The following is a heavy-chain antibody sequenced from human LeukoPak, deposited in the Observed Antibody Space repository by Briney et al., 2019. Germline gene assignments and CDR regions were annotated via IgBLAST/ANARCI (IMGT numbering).Heavy chain of an antibody. CDR1: GFTFTSSA. CDR3: AAVMLFAITGTTRDFDY. Sequence: SVKVSCKASGFTFTSSAVQWVRQARGQRLEWIRWIVVGSGNTNYAQKFQERVTITRDMSTSTAYMELSSLRSEDTAVYYCAAVMLFAITGTTRDFDYWGQGTLVTVSS. CDR2: IVVGSGNT. V-gene: IGHV1-58*01. D-gene: IGHD1-7*01. J-gene: IGHJ4*02.